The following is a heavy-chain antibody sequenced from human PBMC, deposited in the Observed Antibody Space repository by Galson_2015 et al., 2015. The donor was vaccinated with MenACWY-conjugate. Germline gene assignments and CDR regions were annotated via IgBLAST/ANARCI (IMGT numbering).Heavy chain of an antibody. Sequence: SLRLSCAASGFTFSTYWMHWVRQAPGKGLVWVSRINSDGRSTSYADSVKGRFTISRDNAKNKLYLQMNSLRAEDTAVYYCARLGGNYRTTSHFDYWGQGTLVTVSS. D-gene: IGHD1-26*01. CDR2: INSDGRST. CDR3: ARLGGNYRTTSHFDY. V-gene: IGHV3-74*01. J-gene: IGHJ4*02. CDR1: GFTFSTYW.